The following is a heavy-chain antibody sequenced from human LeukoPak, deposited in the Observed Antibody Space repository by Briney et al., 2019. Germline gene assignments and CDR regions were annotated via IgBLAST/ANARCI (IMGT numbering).Heavy chain of an antibody. J-gene: IGHJ4*02. CDR1: GYTFTSYG. CDR2: INPNSGGT. V-gene: IGHV1-2*02. Sequence: ASVKVSCKASGYTFTSYGISWVRQAPGQGLEWMGWINPNSGGTNYAQKFQGRVTMTRDTSISTAYMELSRLRSDDTAVYYCARAVRYYGSGNMELYYFDYWGQGTLVTVSS. D-gene: IGHD3-10*01. CDR3: ARAVRYYGSGNMELYYFDY.